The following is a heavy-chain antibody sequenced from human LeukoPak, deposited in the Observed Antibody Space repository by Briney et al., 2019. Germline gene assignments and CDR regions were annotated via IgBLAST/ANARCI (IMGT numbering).Heavy chain of an antibody. J-gene: IGHJ4*02. CDR1: GGSFSGYY. CDR2: INHSGST. D-gene: IGHD5-18*01. Sequence: SETLSLTCAVYGGSFSGYYWSWIRQPPGKGLEWIGEINHSGSTNYNPSLKSRLTMSADTSKNQFSLILNSVTAADTAVYYCARVEYSYGYSAYWGQGTLVTVSS. V-gene: IGHV4-34*01. CDR3: ARVEYSYGYSAY.